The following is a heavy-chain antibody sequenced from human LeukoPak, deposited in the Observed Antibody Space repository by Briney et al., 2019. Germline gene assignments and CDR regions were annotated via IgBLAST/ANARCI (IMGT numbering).Heavy chain of an antibody. D-gene: IGHD3-16*01. Sequence: PSETLSLTCAVYGGSFSGHYCSWIRQAPGKGLEWVALISYDGSNKYYADSVKGRFTISRDNSKNTLYLQMNGLRAEDTAVYHCVNSVLPGGYGMDVWGQGTTVTVSS. CDR2: ISYDGSNK. V-gene: IGHV3-30*18. CDR1: GGSFSGHY. CDR3: VNSVLPGGYGMDV. J-gene: IGHJ6*02.